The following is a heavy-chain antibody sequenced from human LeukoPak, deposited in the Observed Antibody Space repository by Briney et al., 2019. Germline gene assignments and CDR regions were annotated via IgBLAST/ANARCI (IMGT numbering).Heavy chain of an antibody. J-gene: IGHJ4*02. CDR2: INHSGST. CDR3: ARESGSSGDY. CDR1: GGSFSGYY. Sequence: MTSETLSLTCAVYGGSFSGYYWSWIRQPPGKGLEWIGEINHSGSTNYNPSLKSRVTISVDTSKNQFSLKLSSVTAADTAVYYCARESGSSGDYWGQGTLVTVSS. V-gene: IGHV4-34*01. D-gene: IGHD6-19*01.